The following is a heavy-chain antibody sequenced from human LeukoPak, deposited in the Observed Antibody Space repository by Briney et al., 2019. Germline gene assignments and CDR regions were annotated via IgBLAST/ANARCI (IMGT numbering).Heavy chain of an antibody. Sequence: GGSLRLSCAASGFTFDDYGMSWVRQAPGKGLEWVSGINWNGGSIGYADSVKGRFTISRDNAKNSLYLQMNSLRAEDTALYYCARGPLDSSGWQRNYYYYYYMDVWGKGTTVTVSS. V-gene: IGHV3-20*04. CDR2: INWNGGSI. D-gene: IGHD6-19*01. CDR1: GFTFDDYG. J-gene: IGHJ6*03. CDR3: ARGPLDSSGWQRNYYYYYYMDV.